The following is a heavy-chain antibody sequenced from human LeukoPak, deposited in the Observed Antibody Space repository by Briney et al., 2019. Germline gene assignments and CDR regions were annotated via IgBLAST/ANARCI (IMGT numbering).Heavy chain of an antibody. Sequence: ASVKVSCKASGGTFSSYTISWVRQAPGQGLEWMGRIIPILGIANYAQKFQGRITITADKSTSTAYMELSSLRSEDTAVYYCARNNWKYYYYMDVWGKGTTVTVSS. J-gene: IGHJ6*03. CDR2: IIPILGIA. D-gene: IGHD1-20*01. CDR1: GGTFSSYT. V-gene: IGHV1-69*02. CDR3: ARNNWKYYYYMDV.